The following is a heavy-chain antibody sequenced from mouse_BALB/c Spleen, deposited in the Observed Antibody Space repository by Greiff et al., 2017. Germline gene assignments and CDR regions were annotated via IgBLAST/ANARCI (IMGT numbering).Heavy chain of an antibody. Sequence: EVKVEESGGGLVQPGGSRKLSCAASGFTFSSFGMHWVRQAPEKGLEWVAYISSGSSTIYYADTVKGRFTISRDTPKNTLFLQMTSLRSEDTAMYYCGRDGYYVGMDYWGQGTSVTVSS. V-gene: IGHV5-17*02. J-gene: IGHJ4*01. CDR1: GFTFSSFG. CDR3: GRDGYYVGMDY. D-gene: IGHD2-3*01. CDR2: ISSGSSTI.